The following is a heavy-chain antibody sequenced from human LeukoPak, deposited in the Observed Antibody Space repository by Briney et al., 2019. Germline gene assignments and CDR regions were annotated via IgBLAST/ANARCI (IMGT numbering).Heavy chain of an antibody. J-gene: IGHJ4*02. CDR1: GGTFSSYA. CDR3: ARDRGGLRLGELSLYPFDY. V-gene: IGHV1-69*05. Sequence: GASVKVSCKASGGTFSSYAISWVRQAPGQGLEWMGRIIPLFGTVNYAQKFQGRVTITTDESTSTAYMGVSRLRSEDTAVYYCARDRGGLRLGELSLYPFDYWGQGTLVTVSS. D-gene: IGHD3-16*02. CDR2: IIPLFGTV.